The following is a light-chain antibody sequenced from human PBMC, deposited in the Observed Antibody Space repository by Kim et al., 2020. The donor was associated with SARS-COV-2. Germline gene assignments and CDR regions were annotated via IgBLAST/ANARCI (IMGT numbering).Light chain of an antibody. Sequence: GQSSTVACTGKSSYFGRYKYISLYQQHPGKAPKLMLYDVSKRTSGFSNRFSGSKSGNTASLTIAVLLAEDEADYYCSSYTSSSNVVFGEGTQLTVL. J-gene: IGLJ2*01. V-gene: IGLV2-14*04. CDR1: SSYFGRYKY. CDR2: DVS. CDR3: SSYTSSSNVV.